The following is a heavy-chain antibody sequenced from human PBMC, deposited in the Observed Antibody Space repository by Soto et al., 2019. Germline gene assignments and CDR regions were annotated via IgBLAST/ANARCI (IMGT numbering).Heavy chain of an antibody. D-gene: IGHD4-17*01. CDR2: MYYSGTT. V-gene: IGHV4-59*01. CDR3: ARGPTITTDF. CDR1: GDSLSRYS. Sequence: PSGALSFACTSSGDSLSRYSCPWLRQPPGKGLEWIGYMYYSGTTDYNPSLKSRVTMSLDTSKNQFSLKLSSVTAADTAVYFCARGPTITTDFWGRGILVTVSS. J-gene: IGHJ4*02.